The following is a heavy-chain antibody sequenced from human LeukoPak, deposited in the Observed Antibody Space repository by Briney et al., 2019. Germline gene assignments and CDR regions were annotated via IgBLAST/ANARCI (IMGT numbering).Heavy chain of an antibody. CDR2: ISPNSGGT. Sequence: ASVKVSCKASGYTFTSYYMHWVRQAPGQGLEWMGRISPNSGGTNYAQKFQGRVTMTRDTSISTAYMELSRLRSDDTAVYYCARLRGYSYGYEEGYYFDYWGQGTLVTVSS. J-gene: IGHJ4*02. V-gene: IGHV1-2*06. D-gene: IGHD5-18*01. CDR1: GYTFTSYY. CDR3: ARLRGYSYGYEEGYYFDY.